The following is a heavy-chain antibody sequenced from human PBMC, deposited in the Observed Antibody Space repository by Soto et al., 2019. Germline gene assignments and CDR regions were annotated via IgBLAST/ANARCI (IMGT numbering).Heavy chain of an antibody. Sequence: ASVKVSCKASGYTFTGYYMHWVRQAPGQGLEWMGWINPNSGGTNYAQKFQGRVTMTRDTSTSTVYMELSSLRSEDTAVYYCARERWERYDYWGQGTLVTVSS. V-gene: IGHV1-2*02. CDR1: GYTFTGYY. CDR3: ARERWERYDY. CDR2: INPNSGGT. D-gene: IGHD1-26*01. J-gene: IGHJ4*02.